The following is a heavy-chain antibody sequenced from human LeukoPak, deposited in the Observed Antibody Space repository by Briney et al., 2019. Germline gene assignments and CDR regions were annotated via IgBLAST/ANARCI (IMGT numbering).Heavy chain of an antibody. CDR2: INPNSGGT. CDR3: TRVGSNHNFDY. CDR1: RYTFTAYY. J-gene: IGHJ4*02. V-gene: IGHV1-2*06. Sequence: ASVKVSCKASRYTFTAYYIHWVRQAPGQGLEWLGRINPNSGGTNFAEKFQGRVTMTRDTSISTAYMDLSRLRSDDTAVYYCTRVGSNHNFDYWGQGALVNVSS. D-gene: IGHD2-2*01.